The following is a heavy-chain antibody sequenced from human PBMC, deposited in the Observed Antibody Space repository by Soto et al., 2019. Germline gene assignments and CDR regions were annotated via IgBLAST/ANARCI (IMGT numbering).Heavy chain of an antibody. Sequence: QVQLQESGPGLVKPSQTLSLTCTVSGGSISSGDYYWSWIRQPPGKGLEWIGYIYYSGSTSYNPSLTSRVTISEDSSKNQCSLKLSSVTAANTAVYYCARDGSGEHNCFDPRGQETLITVS. CDR2: IYYSGST. D-gene: IGHD3-10*01. CDR1: GGSISSGDYY. J-gene: IGHJ5*02. V-gene: IGHV4-30-4*01. CDR3: ARDGSGEHNCFDP.